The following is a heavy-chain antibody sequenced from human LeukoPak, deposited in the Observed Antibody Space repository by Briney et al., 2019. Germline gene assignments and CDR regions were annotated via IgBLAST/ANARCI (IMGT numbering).Heavy chain of an antibody. CDR1: GGSISSYY. J-gene: IGHJ2*01. D-gene: IGHD6-19*01. V-gene: IGHV4-59*01. CDR2: IYYSGST. CDR3: ARVGSGWYWYFDL. Sequence: PSETLSLTCTVSGGSISSYYWSWIRQPPGKGLEWIGYIYYSGSTNYNPSLKSRVTISVDTSKNQFSLKLSSVTAADTAVYYCARVGSGWYWYFDLWGRGTLVTVSS.